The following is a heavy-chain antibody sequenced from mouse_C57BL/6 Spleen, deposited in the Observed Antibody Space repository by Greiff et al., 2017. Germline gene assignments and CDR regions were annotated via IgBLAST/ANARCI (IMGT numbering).Heavy chain of an antibody. V-gene: IGHV1-64*01. CDR1: GYTFTSYR. Sequence: LKQPGAELVKPGASVKLSCKASGYTFTSYRMNWVKQRPGQGLEWIGMFHPNCGCTNYNEKFKSKATLTVEKSSSTAYLQLSSLTSEDSAVYYCARNYTVGAWFAYWGQGTLVTVSA. D-gene: IGHD1-1*01. CDR3: ARNYTVGAWFAY. CDR2: FHPNCGCT. J-gene: IGHJ3*01.